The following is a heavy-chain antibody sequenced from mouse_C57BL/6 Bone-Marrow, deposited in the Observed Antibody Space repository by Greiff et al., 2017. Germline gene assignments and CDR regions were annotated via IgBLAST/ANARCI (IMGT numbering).Heavy chain of an antibody. CDR3: AY. Sequence: EVQVVQSGGGLIQPGGSLSLSCAASGFTFTGYYMSWVRQPPGKALEWMGFIINKANGYTTEYSASVKGRFTISRDKSQSILYLQMNALRAADSATYYCAYWGQGTLVTVSA. CDR1: GFTFTGYY. J-gene: IGHJ3*01. CDR2: IINKANGYTT. V-gene: IGHV7-3*01.